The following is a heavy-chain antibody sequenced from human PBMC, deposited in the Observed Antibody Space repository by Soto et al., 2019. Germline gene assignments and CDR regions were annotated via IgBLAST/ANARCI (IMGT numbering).Heavy chain of an antibody. CDR1: GYTFTSYY. CDR3: ARELRDYYDSIQAGMDV. Sequence: GASVKVSCKASGYTFTSYYMHWVRQAPGQGLEWMGIINPSGGSTSYAQKFQGRVTMTRDTSTSTVYMELSSLRSEDTAVYYCARELRDYYDSIQAGMDVWGQGTTVTVSS. J-gene: IGHJ6*02. D-gene: IGHD3-22*01. V-gene: IGHV1-46*01. CDR2: INPSGGST.